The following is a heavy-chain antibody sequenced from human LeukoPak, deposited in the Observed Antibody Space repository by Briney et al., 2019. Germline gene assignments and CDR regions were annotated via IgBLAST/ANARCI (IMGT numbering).Heavy chain of an antibody. CDR1: GFTFSSYS. V-gene: IGHV3-21*01. CDR3: ARAGPYNWNDFSGMDV. Sequence: GGSLRLSCAASGFTFSSYSMNWVRQAPGKGLEWVSSISSSSSYIYYADSVKGRFTISRDNAKNSLCLQMNSLRAEDTAVYYCARAGPYNWNDFSGMDVWGQGTAVTVSS. CDR2: ISSSSSYI. D-gene: IGHD1-20*01. J-gene: IGHJ6*02.